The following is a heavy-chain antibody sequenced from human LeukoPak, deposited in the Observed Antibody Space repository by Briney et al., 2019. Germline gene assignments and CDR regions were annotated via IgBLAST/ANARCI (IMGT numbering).Heavy chain of an antibody. CDR2: ITSDGSIT. V-gene: IGHV3-74*01. CDR1: GFXFSSYW. Sequence: GGSLRLSCAASGFXFSSYWMHWVRQVPGKGLVWVSRITSDGSITTYADSMKGRFTISRDNAKKMIYLQMNSLRAEDTAVYYCARGRGNYYDSSGYYFTYYFDYWGQGTLVTVSS. J-gene: IGHJ4*02. CDR3: ARGRGNYYDSSGYYFTYYFDY. D-gene: IGHD3-22*01.